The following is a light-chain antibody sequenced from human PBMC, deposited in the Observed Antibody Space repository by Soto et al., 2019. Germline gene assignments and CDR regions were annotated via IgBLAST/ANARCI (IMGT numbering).Light chain of an antibody. CDR1: SSDIGDYNY. J-gene: IGLJ1*01. CDR2: EVT. Sequence: QSALTRPPSASGSPGQSVTFSCTGTSSDIGDYNYVSWYQQHPGKAPKLMIYEVTKRPSGVPDRFSGSKSGNTASLTVSGLQAADEADYFCKSYAGSNTYVFGSGTKVTVL. V-gene: IGLV2-8*01. CDR3: KSYAGSNTYV.